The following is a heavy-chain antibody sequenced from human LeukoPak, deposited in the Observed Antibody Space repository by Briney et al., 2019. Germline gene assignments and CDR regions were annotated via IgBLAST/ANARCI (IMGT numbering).Heavy chain of an antibody. D-gene: IGHD3-10*01. J-gene: IGHJ4*02. V-gene: IGHV5-51*01. CDR2: IYPGDSDT. Sequence: GESLKISCRGSGYSFTGYWFGWVRQMPGKGLEWMGIIYPGDSDTRYSPSFQGQVTISADKSISTAYLQWSSLKASDTAMYYCARTTMVRGVIKELGYWGQGTLVTVSS. CDR1: GYSFTGYW. CDR3: ARTTMVRGVIKELGY.